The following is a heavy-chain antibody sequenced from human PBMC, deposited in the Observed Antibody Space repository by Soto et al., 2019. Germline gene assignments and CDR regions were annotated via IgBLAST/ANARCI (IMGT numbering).Heavy chain of an antibody. D-gene: IGHD4-4*01. J-gene: IGHJ4*02. CDR2: INAGNGNT. Sequence: GASVKVSCEASGYTFTSYAMHWVRQAPGQRLEWMGWINAGNGNTKYSQKFQGRVTITRDTSASTAYMELSSLRSEDTAVYYCARDQMTTVTTPLYYFDYWGQGTLVTVSS. CDR1: GYTFTSYA. CDR3: ARDQMTTVTTPLYYFDY. V-gene: IGHV1-3*01.